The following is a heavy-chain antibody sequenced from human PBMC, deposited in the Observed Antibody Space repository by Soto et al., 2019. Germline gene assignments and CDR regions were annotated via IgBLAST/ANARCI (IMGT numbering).Heavy chain of an antibody. D-gene: IGHD5-12*01. CDR1: GFTFSNAW. Sequence: EVQLVESGGGLVKPGGTLSLSCAASGFTFSNAWMNWVRQAPGKGLVWVGRIKSKTDGGKTHHAAPVKGRFTISRDDSKNTLYLQIDSLKAEDTAVYYCTTEGGYDFAYYDYYMDVWGKGTTVIVAS. CDR3: TTEGGYDFAYYDYYMDV. V-gene: IGHV3-15*07. J-gene: IGHJ6*03. CDR2: IKSKTDGGKT.